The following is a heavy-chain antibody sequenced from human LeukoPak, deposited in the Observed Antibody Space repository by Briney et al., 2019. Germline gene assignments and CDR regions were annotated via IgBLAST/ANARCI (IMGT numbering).Heavy chain of an antibody. CDR2: ISSSSSYI. D-gene: IGHD3-9*01. CDR1: GFTFSSYS. V-gene: IGHV3-21*01. J-gene: IGHJ4*02. Sequence: PGGSLRLSCAASGFTFSSYSMNWVRQAPGKGLEWVSSISSSSSYIYYADSVKGRFTISRDNAKNSLYLQMNSLRAEDTAVYYCARRYYDILTGPSYYFDYWGQGTLVTVSP. CDR3: ARRYYDILTGPSYYFDY.